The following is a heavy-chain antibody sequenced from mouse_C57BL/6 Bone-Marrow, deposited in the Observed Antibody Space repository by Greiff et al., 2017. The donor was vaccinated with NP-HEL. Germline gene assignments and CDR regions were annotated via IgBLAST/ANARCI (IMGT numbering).Heavy chain of an antibody. CDR1: GYTFPSYW. D-gene: IGHD1-1*01. Sequence: QVQLQQPGAELVRPGSSVKLSCKASGYTFPSYWMDWVKQRPGHGLAWIGTIYPSDSETHYNQKFKDKATLTVDKSSSTAYMQLSSLTSEDSAVYYCARGDYYGSSWGQGTLVTVSA. V-gene: IGHV1-61*01. J-gene: IGHJ3*01. CDR2: IYPSDSET. CDR3: ARGDYYGSS.